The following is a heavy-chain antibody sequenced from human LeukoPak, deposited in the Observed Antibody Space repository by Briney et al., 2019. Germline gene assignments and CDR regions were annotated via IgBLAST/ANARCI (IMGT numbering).Heavy chain of an antibody. CDR2: IYYSGST. CDR1: GGSISSYY. V-gene: IGHV4-59*01. Sequence: SETLSLTCTVSGGSISSYYWSWIRQPPGKGLEWIGYIYYSGSTNYNPSLKSRVTISVDTSKNQFSLKLSSVTAADTAVYYCAIDSPLDAFDIWGQGTMVTVSS. CDR3: AIDSPLDAFDI. D-gene: IGHD2-21*01. J-gene: IGHJ3*02.